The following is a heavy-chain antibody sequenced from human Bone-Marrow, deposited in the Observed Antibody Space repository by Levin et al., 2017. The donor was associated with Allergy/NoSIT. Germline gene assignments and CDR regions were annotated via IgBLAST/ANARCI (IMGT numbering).Heavy chain of an antibody. J-gene: IGHJ4*02. Sequence: RGESLKISCQGSGYKFANYWIGWVRQMPGKGLEWMGIIYPGDSDTRYSPSFQGHVTISADKSISTAYLQWNSLKASDTAMYYCARRSDDLLAYWGQGTLVTVSS. D-gene: IGHD3-9*01. CDR3: ARRSDDLLAY. CDR2: IYPGDSDT. V-gene: IGHV5-51*01. CDR1: GYKFANYW.